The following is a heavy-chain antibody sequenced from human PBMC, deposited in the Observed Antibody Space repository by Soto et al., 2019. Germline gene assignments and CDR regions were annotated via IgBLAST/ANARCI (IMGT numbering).Heavy chain of an antibody. J-gene: IGHJ4*02. CDR1: GFTFSNAW. CDR3: ARLMGTGFEY. D-gene: IGHD2-8*01. V-gene: IGHV3-15*01. CDR2: IKSKTDGGTT. Sequence: PGGSLRLSCAASGFTFSNAWMSWVRQAPGKGLEWVGRIKSKTDGGTTDYAAPVKGRFTISRDDSRDSLYLQMNSLKTEDTAVYYCARLMGTGFEYWGQGTLVTVSS.